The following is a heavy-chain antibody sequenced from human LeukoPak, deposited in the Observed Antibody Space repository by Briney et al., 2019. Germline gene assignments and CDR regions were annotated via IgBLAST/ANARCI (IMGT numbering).Heavy chain of an antibody. J-gene: IGHJ4*02. CDR1: GFTFSSYS. CDR2: ISSSSSYI. V-gene: IGHV3-21*01. CDR3: ARDSKPIAVAVSFDY. Sequence: PGGSLRLSCAASGFTFSSYSMNWVRQAPGKELEWVSSISSSSSYIYYADSLKGRFTISRDNAKNSLYLQMNSLRAEDTAVYYCARDSKPIAVAVSFDYWGQGTLVTVSS. D-gene: IGHD6-19*01.